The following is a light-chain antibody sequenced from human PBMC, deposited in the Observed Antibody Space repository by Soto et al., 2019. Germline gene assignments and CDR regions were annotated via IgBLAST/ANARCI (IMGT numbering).Light chain of an antibody. Sequence: QSVLTQPASVSGSPGQSITLSCTGTSSDIGGYDYVSWYQRHPGKAPKLIIYDVNNRPSGVSNRFSGSKSGNTASLTISGPQAEDEADYYCTSYASGSSHVVFGGGTKLT. CDR3: TSYASGSSHVV. CDR2: DVN. J-gene: IGLJ2*01. CDR1: SSDIGGYDY. V-gene: IGLV2-14*01.